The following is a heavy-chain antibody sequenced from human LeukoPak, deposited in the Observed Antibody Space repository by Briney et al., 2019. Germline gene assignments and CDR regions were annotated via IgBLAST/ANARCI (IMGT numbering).Heavy chain of an antibody. CDR3: ARVAIGYCSSTSCYGAFDI. CDR2: IYYSGST. V-gene: IGHV4-59*01. Sequence: PSETLSLTXTVSGGSISSYYWSWIRQPPGKGLEWIGYIYYSGSTNYNPSLKSRVTISVDTSKNQFSLKLSSVTAADTAVYYCARVAIGYCSSTSCYGAFDIWGQGTMVTVSS. CDR1: GGSISSYY. J-gene: IGHJ3*02. D-gene: IGHD2-2*01.